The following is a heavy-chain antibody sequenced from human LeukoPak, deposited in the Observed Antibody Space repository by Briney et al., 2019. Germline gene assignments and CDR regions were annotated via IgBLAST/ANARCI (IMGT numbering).Heavy chain of an antibody. V-gene: IGHV3-9*01. D-gene: IGHD6-13*01. J-gene: IGHJ5*02. CDR2: ISWNSGSI. CDR1: GFTFDDYA. Sequence: PGRSLRLSCAASGFTFDDYAMHWVRQAPGKGLEWVSGISWNSGSIGYADSVKGRFTISRDNAENSLYLQMNSLRAEDTALYYCAKDRYKQQLKGWFDPWGQGTLVTVSS. CDR3: AKDRYKQQLKGWFDP.